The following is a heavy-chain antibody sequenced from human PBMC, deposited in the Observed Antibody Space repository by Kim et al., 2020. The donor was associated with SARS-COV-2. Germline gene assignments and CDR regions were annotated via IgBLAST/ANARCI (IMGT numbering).Heavy chain of an antibody. CDR1: GYTFTGYY. CDR2: INPNSGGT. CDR3: ARVGRKPAPYTALAS. V-gene: IGHV1-2*02. Sequence: ASVKVSCKASGYTFTGYYMHWVRQAPGQGLEWMGWINPNSGGTNYAQKFQGRVTMTRDTSISTAYMELSRLRSDDTAVYYCARVGRKPAPYTALASWGQGTLVTVSS. J-gene: IGHJ4*02. D-gene: IGHD5-18*01.